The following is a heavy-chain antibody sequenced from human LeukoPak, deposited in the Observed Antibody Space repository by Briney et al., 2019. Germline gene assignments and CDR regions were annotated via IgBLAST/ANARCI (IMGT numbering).Heavy chain of an antibody. Sequence: PGESLKISCKGSGYSFTSYWIGWVRQMPGKGLEWMGIIYPGDSDTRYSPSFQGQVTISADKSISTAYLQWSSLKASDTAMYYCARHLLSYGSGSYRAFDIRGQGTMVTVSS. D-gene: IGHD3-10*01. CDR1: GYSFTSYW. J-gene: IGHJ3*02. CDR3: ARHLLSYGSGSYRAFDI. V-gene: IGHV5-51*01. CDR2: IYPGDSDT.